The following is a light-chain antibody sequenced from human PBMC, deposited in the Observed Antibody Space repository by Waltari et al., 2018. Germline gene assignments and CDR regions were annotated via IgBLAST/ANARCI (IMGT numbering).Light chain of an antibody. Sequence: DIQMTQSPSSVSASVGDRVTITCRASQASSSWLACYQQKPGKAPKLLIYAASSLQSGVPSRFSGSGFGTDFTLTISSLQPEDFATYFCQQCDTFPLTFGQGTRLEIK. CDR3: QQCDTFPLT. CDR1: QASSSW. J-gene: IGKJ5*01. V-gene: IGKV1-12*01. CDR2: AAS.